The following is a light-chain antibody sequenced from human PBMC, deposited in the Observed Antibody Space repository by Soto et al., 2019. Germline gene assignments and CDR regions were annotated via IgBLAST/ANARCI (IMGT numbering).Light chain of an antibody. CDR1: QVISTS. V-gene: IGKV1-9*01. CDR2: AAS. Sequence: DIQMTQVPSTLCGSIGESVTITCRASQVISTSLAWYQVKPGKAPKLLIYAASTLESGVPSRFSATVSGTEFSLTITSLQPEDFATYYCQQLFDSPITFGQGTRLEIK. CDR3: QQLFDSPIT. J-gene: IGKJ5*01.